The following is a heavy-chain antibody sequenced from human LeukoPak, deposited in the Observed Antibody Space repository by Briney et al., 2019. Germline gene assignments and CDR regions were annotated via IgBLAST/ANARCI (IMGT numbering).Heavy chain of an antibody. D-gene: IGHD3-10*01. J-gene: IGHJ4*02. CDR3: ARESVNYGSGTYYRSEIDY. V-gene: IGHV1-69*01. Sequence: ANYAQKFQGRVTITADESTSTAYMEVSSLRSEDTAVYYCARESVNYGSGTYYRSEIDYWGQGTLVTVSS. CDR2: A.